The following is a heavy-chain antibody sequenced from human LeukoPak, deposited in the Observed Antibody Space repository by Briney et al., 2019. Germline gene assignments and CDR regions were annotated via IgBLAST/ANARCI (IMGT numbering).Heavy chain of an antibody. Sequence: ASVKVSCKASGYTFTSYGISWVRQAPGQGLEWMGWISAYNGNTNYAQKLQGRVTMTTDTSTSTAYMELRSLRSDDTAVYYCARGKWGVYDSSGYYYREFDYWGQGTLVTVSS. V-gene: IGHV1-18*01. CDR3: ARGKWGVYDSSGYYYREFDY. J-gene: IGHJ4*02. CDR2: ISAYNGNT. CDR1: GYTFTSYG. D-gene: IGHD3-22*01.